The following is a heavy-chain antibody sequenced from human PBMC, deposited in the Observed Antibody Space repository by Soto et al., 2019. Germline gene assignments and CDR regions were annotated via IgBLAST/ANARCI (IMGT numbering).Heavy chain of an antibody. CDR2: IKSKTDGGTT. Sequence: GGSLRLSCAASGFTFSNAWMSWVRQAPGKGLEWVGRIKSKTDGGTTDYAAPVKGRFTISRDDSKNTLYLQMNSLKTEDTAVYYCTTRFEGAILYLRMDVWGQGTTVTVSS. CDR3: TTRFEGAILYLRMDV. J-gene: IGHJ6*02. D-gene: IGHD3-9*01. CDR1: GFTFSNAW. V-gene: IGHV3-15*01.